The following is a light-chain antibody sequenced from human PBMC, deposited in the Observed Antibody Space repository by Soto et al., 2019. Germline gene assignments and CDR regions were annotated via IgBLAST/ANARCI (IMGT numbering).Light chain of an antibody. CDR3: QNYNGAPWT. CDR1: QGISTY. J-gene: IGKJ1*01. CDR2: AAS. Sequence: DIQMSQSPSSLSASVGDRVTITCRASQGISTYLVWYQQKPGTVPKLLMFAASTLHSGVPSRFSGSGSGTDFNLTISSLQSEDVATYYCQNYNGAPWTFGQGTKVEIK. V-gene: IGKV1-27*01.